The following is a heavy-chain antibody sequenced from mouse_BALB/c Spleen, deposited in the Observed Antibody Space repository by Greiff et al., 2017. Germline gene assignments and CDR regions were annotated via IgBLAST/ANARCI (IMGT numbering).Heavy chain of an antibody. D-gene: IGHD2-1*01. V-gene: IGHV7-3*02. CDR2: IRNKANGYTT. CDR3: ARVYGNYAIFDY. J-gene: IGHJ2*01. CDR1: GFTFTDYY. Sequence: EVQLVESGGGLVQPGGSLRLSCATSGFTFTDYYMSWVRQPPGKALEWLGFIRNKANGYTTEYSASVKGRFTISRDNSQSILYLQMNTLRAEDSATYYCARVYGNYAIFDYWGQGTTLTVSS.